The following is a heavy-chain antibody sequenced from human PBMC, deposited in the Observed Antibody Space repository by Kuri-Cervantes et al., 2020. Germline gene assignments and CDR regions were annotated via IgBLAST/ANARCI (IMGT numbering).Heavy chain of an antibody. D-gene: IGHD3-16*01. CDR3: ARDGNDYVWGNHLHYYYMDV. CDR1: GFTFDDYA. CDR2: INSDGSTT. J-gene: IGHJ6*03. Sequence: GGSLRLSCAASGFTFDDYAMHWVRQAPGKGLVWVSRINSDGSTTTYADSVKGRFTISRDNAKNTLYLQMNSLRAEGTAVYYCARDGNDYVWGNHLHYYYMDVWGKGTTVTVSS. V-gene: IGHV3-74*01.